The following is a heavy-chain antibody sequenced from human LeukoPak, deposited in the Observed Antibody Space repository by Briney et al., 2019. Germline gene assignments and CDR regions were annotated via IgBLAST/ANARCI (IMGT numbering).Heavy chain of an antibody. CDR1: GLTFSSHW. CDR2: ITNDGSST. J-gene: IGHJ4*02. Sequence: GGSLRLSCAASGLTFSSHWMHWVRQAPGKGLVWVSRITNDGSSTTYADSVKGRFTISRDNAKDMLYLQVNSLRAEDTAVYYCAKHHPGRGYDSSGLHSPFDYWGQGTLVTVSS. V-gene: IGHV3-74*01. D-gene: IGHD3-22*01. CDR3: AKHHPGRGYDSSGLHSPFDY.